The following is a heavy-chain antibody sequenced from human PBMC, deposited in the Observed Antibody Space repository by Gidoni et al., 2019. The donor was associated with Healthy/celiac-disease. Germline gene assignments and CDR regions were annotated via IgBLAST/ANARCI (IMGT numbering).Heavy chain of an antibody. CDR3: AKAPDSGYSYGMVAFDY. D-gene: IGHD5-18*01. CDR2: ISGSGGST. J-gene: IGHJ4*02. Sequence: EVQLVESGGGLVQPGGSLRLSCAASGFTFSSYAMSWVRQAPGKGLEWVSAISGSGGSTYYADSVKGRFTISRDNSKNTLYLQMNSLRAEDTAVYYCAKAPDSGYSYGMVAFDYWGQGTLVTVSS. CDR1: GFTFSSYA. V-gene: IGHV3-23*04.